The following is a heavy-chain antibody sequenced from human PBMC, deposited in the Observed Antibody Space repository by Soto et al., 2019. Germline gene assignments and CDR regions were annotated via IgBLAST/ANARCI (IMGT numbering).Heavy chain of an antibody. CDR3: ARSALAVGFDY. CDR1: GYTFTSYA. CDR2: INAGNGNT. J-gene: IGHJ4*02. D-gene: IGHD3-3*01. V-gene: IGHV1-3*01. Sequence: EASVKVSCKASGYTFTSYAMHWVRQAPGQRLEWMGWINAGNGNTKYSQKFQGRVTITRDTSASTAYMELSSLRSEDTAVYYCARSALAVGFDYWGQGTLVTVSS.